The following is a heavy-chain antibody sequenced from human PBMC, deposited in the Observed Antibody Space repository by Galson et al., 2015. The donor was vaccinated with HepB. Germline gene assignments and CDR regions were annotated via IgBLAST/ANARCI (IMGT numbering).Heavy chain of an antibody. D-gene: IGHD1-26*01. CDR3: ARHSGSYSGFFDI. CDR1: GFIFSSYA. V-gene: IGHV3-23*01. CDR2: ISGSGDST. J-gene: IGHJ3*02. Sequence: SLRLSCAASGFIFSSYAMTWGRQAPGKGLEWVSSISGSGDSTDYADSVKGRFTISRDNSKNTLYLQMDSLRVEDTAEYYCARHSGSYSGFFDIWGQGTMVTVSS.